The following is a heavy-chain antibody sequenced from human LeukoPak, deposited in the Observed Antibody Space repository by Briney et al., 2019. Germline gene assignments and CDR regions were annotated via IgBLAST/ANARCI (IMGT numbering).Heavy chain of an antibody. CDR2: IYYDGNTK. CDR3: AKSRLRFLEWCFDY. CDR1: GFTFSHYA. J-gene: IGHJ4*02. V-gene: IGHV3-30*02. D-gene: IGHD3-3*01. Sequence: GGSLRLSCAASGFTFSHYAMHWVRQTPGKGLEWVAIIYYDGNTKYYADSVKGRFTISRDNSKNTLYLQMNSLRAEDTAVYYCAKSRLRFLEWCFDYWGQGTLVTVSS.